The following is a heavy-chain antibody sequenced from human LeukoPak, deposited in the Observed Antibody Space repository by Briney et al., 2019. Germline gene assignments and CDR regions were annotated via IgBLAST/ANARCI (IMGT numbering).Heavy chain of an antibody. Sequence: GASVKVSCKASGYTFTSYYMHWVRQAPGQGLEWMGIVNPSGGSTSYAQKFQGRVTMTRDTSTSTVYMELSSLRSEDTAVYYCARGDFGSGSRWWFDPWGQGTQVTVSS. CDR1: GYTFTSYY. CDR2: VNPSGGST. V-gene: IGHV1-46*01. D-gene: IGHD3-10*01. CDR3: ARGDFGSGSRWWFDP. J-gene: IGHJ5*02.